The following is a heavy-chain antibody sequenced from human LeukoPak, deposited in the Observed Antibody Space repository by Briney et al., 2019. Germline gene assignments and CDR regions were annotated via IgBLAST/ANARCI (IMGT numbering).Heavy chain of an antibody. J-gene: IGHJ5*02. V-gene: IGHV4-39*07. D-gene: IGHD3-3*01. CDR2: IFYSGTS. Sequence: SETLSLTCSVSRGSIDSTNYYWAWIRQPPGNGLEWIGTIFYSGTSHSNPSLKSRVTISVDTSKNQFSLKLSSVTAADTAVYYCARGHESIKTFGEVIKSRTRWFDPWGQGTLVTVSS. CDR1: RGSIDSTNYY. CDR3: ARGHESIKTFGEVIKSRTRWFDP.